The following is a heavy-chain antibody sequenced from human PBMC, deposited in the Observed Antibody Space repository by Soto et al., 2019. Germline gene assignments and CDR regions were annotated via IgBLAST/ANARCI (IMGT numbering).Heavy chain of an antibody. CDR3: ARDLTYYDILTPNYAEYYFDY. D-gene: IGHD3-9*01. Sequence: EVQLVESGGGLVQPGGSLRLSCAASGFTFSSYSMNWVRQAPGKGLEWVSYISSSSSTIYYADSVKGRFTISRDNAKNSLYLQMNSLRAEDTAVYYCARDLTYYDILTPNYAEYYFDYWGQGTLVTVSS. J-gene: IGHJ4*02. V-gene: IGHV3-48*01. CDR2: ISSSSSTI. CDR1: GFTFSSYS.